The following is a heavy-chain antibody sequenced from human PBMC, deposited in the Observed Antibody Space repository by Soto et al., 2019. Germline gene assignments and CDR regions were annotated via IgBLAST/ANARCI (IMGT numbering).Heavy chain of an antibody. J-gene: IGHJ4*02. V-gene: IGHV3-23*01. CDR1: GFTFSSYA. CDR3: AKDRTDDSSGYRLDY. CDR2: ISGSGGST. Sequence: PGGSLRLSCAASGFTFSSYAMSWVRQAPGKGLEWVSAISGSGGSTYYADSVKGRFTISRDNSKNTLYLQMNSLRAEDTAVYYCAKDRTDDSSGYRLDYWGQGTLVTVSS. D-gene: IGHD3-22*01.